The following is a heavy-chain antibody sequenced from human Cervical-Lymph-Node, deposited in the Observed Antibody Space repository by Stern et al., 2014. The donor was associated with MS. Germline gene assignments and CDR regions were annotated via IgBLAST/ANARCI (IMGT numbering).Heavy chain of an antibody. CDR2: ISADGTLK. V-gene: IGHV3-30*18. J-gene: IGHJ5*02. CDR3: AKGDNWRRLNP. D-gene: IGHD1-20*01. CDR1: GFTFSAYG. Sequence: QVQLVQSGGGVVQPGRSLRLSCAASGFTFSAYGMHWVRQAPGKGLEWVAVISADGTLKFYGDSVKGRFTISRDNSKNTLFLQINSLRAEDTAVYYCAKGDNWRRLNPWGQGTLVTVSS.